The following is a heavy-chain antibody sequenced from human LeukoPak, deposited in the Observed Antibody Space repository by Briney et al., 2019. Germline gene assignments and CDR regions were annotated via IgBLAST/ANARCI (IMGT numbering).Heavy chain of an antibody. CDR1: GFSFDTYA. Sequence: GGSLRLSCAASGFSFDTYAMHWVRQAPGQGLEWVALIWHDGSHKFYSNSVRGQFTISRDNSKNTVYLQMNNLRPDDTAVYYCAREIFGSGCYPDFWGQGTLVTVSS. CDR2: IWHDGSHK. CDR3: AREIFGSGCYPDF. V-gene: IGHV3-33*01. D-gene: IGHD3-10*01. J-gene: IGHJ4*02.